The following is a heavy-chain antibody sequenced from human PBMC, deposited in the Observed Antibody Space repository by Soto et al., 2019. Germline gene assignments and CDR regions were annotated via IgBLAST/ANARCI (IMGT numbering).Heavy chain of an antibody. V-gene: IGHV1-46*01. CDR3: AKAMAGESFDY. CDR2: INPSGGST. J-gene: IGHJ4*02. CDR1: GYTFTSYY. D-gene: IGHD6-19*01. Sequence: ASVKVSCKASGYTFTSYYMHWVRQASGQGLEWMGIINPSGGSTSYAQKFQGRVTMTRDTSTSTVYMELSSLRSEDTAVYYCAKAMAGESFDYWGQGTLVTVSS.